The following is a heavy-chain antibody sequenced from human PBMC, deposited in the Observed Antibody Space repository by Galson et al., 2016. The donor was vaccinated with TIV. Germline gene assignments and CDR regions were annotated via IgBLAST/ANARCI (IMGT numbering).Heavy chain of an antibody. V-gene: IGHV5-51*01. Sequence: QSGAEVKKAGESLKISCKGSGYNFASYWIGWVRQMPGKGLEWMGVTYPGNSETRYSPSFHGLVTISADKSIGTAFLQWGSLKASDTAVYYCARHSASAFPSHFDVWGQGTLVTVSS. J-gene: IGHJ4*02. CDR3: ARHSASAFPSHFDV. D-gene: IGHD6-25*01. CDR1: GYNFASYW. CDR2: TYPGNSET.